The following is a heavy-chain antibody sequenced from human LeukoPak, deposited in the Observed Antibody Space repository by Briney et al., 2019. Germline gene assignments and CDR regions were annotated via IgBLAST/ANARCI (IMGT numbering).Heavy chain of an antibody. CDR3: AKVPRRKVDAFDI. V-gene: IGHV3-30*02. J-gene: IGHJ3*02. Sequence: GGPLRLSCAASGFTFSSYGMHWVRQAPGKGLEWVAFIRYDGSNKYYADSVKGRFTISRDNSKNTLYLQMNSLRAEDTAVYYCAKVPRRKVDAFDIWGQGTMVTVSS. CDR2: IRYDGSNK. CDR1: GFTFSSYG.